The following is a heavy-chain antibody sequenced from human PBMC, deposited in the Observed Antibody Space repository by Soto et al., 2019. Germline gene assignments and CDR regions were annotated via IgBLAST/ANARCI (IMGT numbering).Heavy chain of an antibody. J-gene: IGHJ6*02. CDR1: GYTFTSYG. V-gene: IGHV1-18*01. CDR3: ARMGDVPYYDYGMDV. CDR2: IDAYNGDT. D-gene: IGHD3-16*01. Sequence: QVQLVQAGAEVKKPGASVKVSFKASGYTFTSYGFSWVRQAPGQGLEWMGWIDAYNGDTNYAQNLQVRVTMTTDTSTHTAYMELRSLRSDDTAVYICARMGDVPYYDYGMDVWGQGTTVTVSS.